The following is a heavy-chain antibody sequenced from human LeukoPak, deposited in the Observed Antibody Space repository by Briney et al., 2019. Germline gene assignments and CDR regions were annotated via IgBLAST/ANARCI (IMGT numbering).Heavy chain of an antibody. CDR1: GGSFSGYY. CDR3: ASADGYPYYFDY. J-gene: IGHJ4*02. V-gene: IGHV4-34*01. D-gene: IGHD5-24*01. CDR2: INHSEST. Sequence: SETLSLTCAVYGGSFSGYYWSWIRQTPGKGLEWIGEINHSESTNYNPSLKSRVTISVDTSKNQFSLKLSSVTAADTAVYYCASADGYPYYFDYWGQGTLVTVSS.